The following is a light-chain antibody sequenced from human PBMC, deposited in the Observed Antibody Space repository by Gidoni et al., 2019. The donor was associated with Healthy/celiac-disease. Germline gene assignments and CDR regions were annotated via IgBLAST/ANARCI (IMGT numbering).Light chain of an antibody. J-gene: IGLJ3*02. CDR3: QTWGTGIHGV. CDR1: SGHSSYA. V-gene: IGLV4-69*01. CDR2: LNSDGSH. Sequence: QLVLTQSPSASASLAASVKLTCTLSSGHSSYAIAWHQQQPEKGPQYLMKLNSDGSHSKGDGIPDRFSGSSSGAERYLTISSLQSEDEADYYCQTWGTGIHGVFGGWTKLTVL.